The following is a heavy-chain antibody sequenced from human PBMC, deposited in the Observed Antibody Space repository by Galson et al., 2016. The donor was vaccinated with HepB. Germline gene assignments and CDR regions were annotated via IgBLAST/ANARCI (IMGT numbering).Heavy chain of an antibody. CDR3: AKGYMDV. J-gene: IGHJ6*03. CDR1: GFTFSRHA. V-gene: IGHV3-23*01. Sequence: SLRLSCAVSGFTFSRHAINWVRQAPGMGLEWVSGISGSGASTSFADSVKGRFTISRDNSKNTLDLQMNSLRAEDTAVYYCAKGYMDVWGKGTTVTVSS. CDR2: ISGSGAST.